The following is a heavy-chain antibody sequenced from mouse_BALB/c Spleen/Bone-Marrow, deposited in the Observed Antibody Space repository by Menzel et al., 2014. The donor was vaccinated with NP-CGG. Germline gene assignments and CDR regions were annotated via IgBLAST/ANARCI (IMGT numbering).Heavy chain of an antibody. Sequence: EVKVVDSGPSLVNPSQTLSLPCSVTGDSITSGYWNWIRKFPGNKLEYMGYISYSGSTYYNPSLKSRISITRDTSKNQYYLQLNSVTTEDTATYYCATYDGYCFDYWGQGTTLTVSS. J-gene: IGHJ2*01. D-gene: IGHD2-3*01. CDR1: GDSITSGY. V-gene: IGHV3-8*02. CDR2: ISYSGST. CDR3: ATYDGYCFDY.